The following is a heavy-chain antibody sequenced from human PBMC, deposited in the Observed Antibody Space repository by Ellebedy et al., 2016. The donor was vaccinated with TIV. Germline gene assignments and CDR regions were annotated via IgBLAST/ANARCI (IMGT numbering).Heavy chain of an antibody. V-gene: IGHV4-34*01. CDR2: INHRGAT. CDR3: ARGSMVRGLAG. J-gene: IGHJ4*02. D-gene: IGHD3-10*01. Sequence: SETLSLXCEIDVPSITGYHWAWVRQPPGKGLEWIGDINHRGATKSISSLKSRVTISLDTSKKQFSLNITSVTAADTAFYYCARGSMVRGLAGWGQGTLVTVSS. CDR1: VPSITGYH.